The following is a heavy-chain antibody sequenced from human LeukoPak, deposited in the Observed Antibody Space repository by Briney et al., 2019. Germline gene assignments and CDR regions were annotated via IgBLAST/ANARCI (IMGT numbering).Heavy chain of an antibody. Sequence: PSETLSLTCTVSGGSISSYYWSWIRQPPGKGLEWIGYIYHSGSTYYNPSFKSRVTISVDRSKNQFSLKLSSVTAADTAVYYCARLRYSSGWNDFDYWGQGTLVTVSS. CDR3: ARLRYSSGWNDFDY. V-gene: IGHV4-59*12. D-gene: IGHD6-19*01. J-gene: IGHJ4*02. CDR2: IYHSGST. CDR1: GGSISSYY.